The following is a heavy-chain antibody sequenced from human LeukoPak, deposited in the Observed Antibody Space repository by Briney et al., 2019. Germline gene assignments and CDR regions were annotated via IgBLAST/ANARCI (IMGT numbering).Heavy chain of an antibody. V-gene: IGHV1-46*01. J-gene: IGHJ4*02. CDR2: INPSGGST. D-gene: IGHD4-11*01. CDR3: ARDYSNARAFDY. Sequence: ASVKVSCKASGYTFTNYFIHWVRQAPGQGLEWMGIINPSGGSTSYAQKFQGTVTMTRDTSTNTVYMELSSLRPEDTAVYYCARDYSNARAFDYWGQGTLVTVPS. CDR1: GYTFTNYF.